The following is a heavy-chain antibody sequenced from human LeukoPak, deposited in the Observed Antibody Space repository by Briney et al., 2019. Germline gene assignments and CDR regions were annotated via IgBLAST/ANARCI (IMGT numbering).Heavy chain of an antibody. V-gene: IGHV3-30*18. CDR3: AKERGMYGGDLNWFDP. J-gene: IGHJ5*02. CDR1: GFTFSNYG. Sequence: QPGGSLRLSCGASGFTFSNYGMHWVRQAPGKGLDWVAVISYDGSNKHYADSVKGRFTISRDNSKNTLYLQMNSLRAEDTAVYYCAKERGMYGGDLNWFDPWGQGTLVTVSS. CDR2: ISYDGSNK. D-gene: IGHD4-23*01.